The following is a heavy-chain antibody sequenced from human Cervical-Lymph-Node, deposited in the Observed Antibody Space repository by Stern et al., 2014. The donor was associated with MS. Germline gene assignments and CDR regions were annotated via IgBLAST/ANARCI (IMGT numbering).Heavy chain of an antibody. V-gene: IGHV3-74*03. CDR3: TKDAYGPEDY. J-gene: IGHJ4*02. CDR1: GFTFRDYW. D-gene: IGHD3-10*01. Sequence: EVQLVESGGGVVQPGGSLRLSCVASGFTFRDYWMHWVRQGPGQGLVCVARSNRDCTPISHADSVKARFTITRDNAMNTLYLQMNSLRVEDTAVYYCTKDAYGPEDYWGQGTSVTVSS. CDR2: SNRDCTPI.